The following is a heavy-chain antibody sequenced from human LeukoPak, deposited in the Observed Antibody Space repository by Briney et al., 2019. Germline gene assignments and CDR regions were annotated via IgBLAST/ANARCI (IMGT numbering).Heavy chain of an antibody. J-gene: IGHJ4*02. Sequence: PSQTLSLTCTVSSGSISSNYWSWIRQPPGKGLEWIGYIYYSGSTTNYNPSLKSRVTMSVDTSKNQFSLKLSSVTAADTAVYYCATDAGTTLDYWGQGTLVTVSS. V-gene: IGHV4-59*01. D-gene: IGHD1-7*01. CDR2: IYYSGSTT. CDR3: ATDAGTTLDY. CDR1: SGSISSNY.